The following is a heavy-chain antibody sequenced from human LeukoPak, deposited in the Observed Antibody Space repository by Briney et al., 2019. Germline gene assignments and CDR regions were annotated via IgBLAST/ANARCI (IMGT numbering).Heavy chain of an antibody. D-gene: IGHD6-19*01. J-gene: IGHJ5*02. CDR2: IYYSGST. Sequence: SETLSLTCTVSGGSISSYYWSWLRQPPGKGLEWIGYIYYSGSTNYNPSLKSRVTISVDTSKNQFSLKLSSVTAADTAVYYCARDQAAVAGSADNWFDPWGQGTLVTVSS. V-gene: IGHV4-59*01. CDR1: GGSISSYY. CDR3: ARDQAAVAGSADNWFDP.